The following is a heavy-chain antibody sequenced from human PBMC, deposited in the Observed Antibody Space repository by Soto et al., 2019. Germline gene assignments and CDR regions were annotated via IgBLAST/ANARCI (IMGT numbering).Heavy chain of an antibody. CDR3: ARHESGRYCSGGSCYVGFDP. J-gene: IGHJ5*02. V-gene: IGHV5-51*01. Sequence: RGESLKISCKGSGYSFTSYWIGWVRQMPGKGLEWMGIIYPGDSDTRYSPSFQGQVTISADKSISTAYLQWSSLKASDTAMYYCARHESGRYCSGGSCYVGFDPWGQGTLVTVSS. CDR1: GYSFTSYW. CDR2: IYPGDSDT. D-gene: IGHD2-15*01.